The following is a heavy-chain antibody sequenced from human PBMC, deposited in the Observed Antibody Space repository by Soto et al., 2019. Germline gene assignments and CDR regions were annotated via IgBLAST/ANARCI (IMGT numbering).Heavy chain of an antibody. CDR3: ARLPRDCNKTSCYYADH. D-gene: IGHD3-3*01. V-gene: IGHV5-51*01. CDR2: MYPGDSDT. J-gene: IGHJ4*02. Sequence: PGGSLKISCRGSGYDFNTNRFGWVRQLPGRGLEWVGIMYPGDSDTRYNPSLQGHVTLSVDVTVSTAFLQWRSLETSDTGMYFCARLPRDCNKTSCYYADHWGQGTQVTVSS. CDR1: GYDFNTNR.